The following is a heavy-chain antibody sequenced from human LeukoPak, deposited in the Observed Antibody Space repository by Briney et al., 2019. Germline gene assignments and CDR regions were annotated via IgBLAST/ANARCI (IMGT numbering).Heavy chain of an antibody. D-gene: IGHD3-10*01. CDR1: GGSISSNSYY. J-gene: IGHJ4*02. V-gene: IGHV4-39*07. Sequence: SETLSLTCSVSGGSISSNSYYWGWIRQSPGKGLAWIGNVFYSGSTYYNPSLKSRVTISVDTSKNQFSLKLSSVTAADTAVYYCARGRDYYGSGFNFDYWGQGTLVTVSS. CDR3: ARGRDYYGSGFNFDY. CDR2: VFYSGST.